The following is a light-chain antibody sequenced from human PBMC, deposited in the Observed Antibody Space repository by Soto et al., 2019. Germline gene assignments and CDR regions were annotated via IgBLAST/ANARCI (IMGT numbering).Light chain of an antibody. Sequence: DIQMPQSPSTLSASVGDSVVITCRASQSISKWLAWYQQKPGRAPNFLIYDASTLESGVPSRFSGSGSGTEFTLTITNLQPDDFATFYCQQYSTFPRTFGQGTKVDIK. V-gene: IGKV1-5*01. J-gene: IGKJ1*01. CDR2: DAS. CDR3: QQYSTFPRT. CDR1: QSISKW.